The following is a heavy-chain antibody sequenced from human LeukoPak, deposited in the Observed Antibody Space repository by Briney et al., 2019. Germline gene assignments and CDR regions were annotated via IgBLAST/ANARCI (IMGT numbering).Heavy chain of an antibody. CDR1: GGTFSSYA. J-gene: IGHJ3*02. CDR2: IIPIFGTA. CDR3: ARVGVDTAMVDAFDI. V-gene: IGHV1-69*05. D-gene: IGHD5-18*01. Sequence: ASVKVSCKASGGTFSSYAISWVRQAPGQWLEWMGRIIPIFGTANYAQKFQGRVTTTTDESTSTAYMELSSLRSEDTAVYYCARVGVDTAMVDAFDIWGQGTMVTVSS.